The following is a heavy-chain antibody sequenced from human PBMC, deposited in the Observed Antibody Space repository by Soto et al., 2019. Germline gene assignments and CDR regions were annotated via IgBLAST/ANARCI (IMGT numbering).Heavy chain of an antibody. V-gene: IGHV4-34*01. CDR2: INHSGST. J-gene: IGHJ4*02. Sequence: QVQLQQWGAGLLKPSETLSLTCAVYGGSFSGYYWSWIRQPPGKGLEWSGEINHSGSTNYNPSLKSRVTISVDTSKNQFSLKLSSVTAADTAVYYCARGKGYSYGYYFDYWGQGTLVTVSS. CDR3: ARGKGYSYGYYFDY. D-gene: IGHD5-18*01. CDR1: GGSFSGYY.